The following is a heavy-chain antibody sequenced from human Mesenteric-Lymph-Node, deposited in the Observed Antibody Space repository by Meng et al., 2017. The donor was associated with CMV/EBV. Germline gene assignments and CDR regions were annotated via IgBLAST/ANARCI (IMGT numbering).Heavy chain of an antibody. J-gene: IGHJ4*02. CDR1: GFTFSSYW. Sequence: GGSLRLSCAASGFTFSSYWMHWVRQAPGKGLVWVSRINSDGSSTNYADSVKGRFTISRDNAKNTLYLQMNSLRAEDTAVYYCARDFPTSSGFLLDYWGQGTLVTVSS. CDR3: ARDFPTSSGFLLDY. D-gene: IGHD3-22*01. V-gene: IGHV3-74*01. CDR2: INSDGSST.